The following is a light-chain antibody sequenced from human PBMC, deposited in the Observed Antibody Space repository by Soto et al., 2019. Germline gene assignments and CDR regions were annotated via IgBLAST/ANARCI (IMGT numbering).Light chain of an antibody. Sequence: EIVLTQSPGTLSLFPGERATLSCRATQSVNSDYLAWYQQKPGQAPRLRIYIASRRATGIPDRFSGSGSGTDFTLTISTLEPEDFAVYYCQQYGTSPWTFGQGTKVEIK. CDR3: QQYGTSPWT. V-gene: IGKV3-20*01. J-gene: IGKJ1*01. CDR2: IAS. CDR1: QSVNSDY.